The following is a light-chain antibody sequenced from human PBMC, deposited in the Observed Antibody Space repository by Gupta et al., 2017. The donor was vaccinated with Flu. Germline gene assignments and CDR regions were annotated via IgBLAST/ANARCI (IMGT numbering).Light chain of an antibody. CDR2: RFS. J-gene: IGKJ1*01. Sequence: DVVMTQSPLSLPVTLGQPSSIPCRSSQSLVHSNGNTYLTWFQQRPGQSPRRLIYRFSNRDSGVPDRVSGSGSGTDFTLKISRVEAEEVGVYYCWQSTHWPTFGQGTKVEIK. CDR3: WQSTHWPT. V-gene: IGKV2-30*02. CDR1: QSLVHSNGNTY.